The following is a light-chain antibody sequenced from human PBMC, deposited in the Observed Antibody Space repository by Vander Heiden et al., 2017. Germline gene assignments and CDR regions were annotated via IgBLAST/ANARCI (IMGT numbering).Light chain of an antibody. Sequence: SSELTQDPPVSVALGQTVRLTCQGDSFRGYCASWYQQMPGQAPVLIIYGKNNRPSGIPDRFSGSSSGNTASLTIPGAQAEDEADYYCNSRDSSANHVVFGGGTKLTVL. CDR1: SFRGYC. CDR3: NSRDSSANHVV. V-gene: IGLV3-19*01. CDR2: GKN. J-gene: IGLJ2*01.